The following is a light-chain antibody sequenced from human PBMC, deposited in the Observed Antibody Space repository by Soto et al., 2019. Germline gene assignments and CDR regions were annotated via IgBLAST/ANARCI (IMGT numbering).Light chain of an antibody. CDR3: CSYAARGTFV. J-gene: IGLJ1*01. Sequence: QSVLTQPRSASGSPGQSVTISCTGTSSDVGGYNSVSWYQQHPGKAPKLHIYDVAKWASGVPDRFSGSKSDNTASLTISGLQAEDEAHYYCCSYAARGTFVFGIGTKVTVL. CDR2: DVA. V-gene: IGLV2-11*01. CDR1: SSDVGGYNS.